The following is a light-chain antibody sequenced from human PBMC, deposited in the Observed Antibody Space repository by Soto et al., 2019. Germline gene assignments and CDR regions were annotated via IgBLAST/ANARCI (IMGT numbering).Light chain of an antibody. CDR1: QSVSRSL. CDR3: QQYGNPPPYS. J-gene: IGKJ2*03. V-gene: IGKV3-20*01. Sequence: EIVLTQSPGTLSLSLGERATLSGRASQSVSRSLLAWYQQKPGQAPRLLIYGASTRATGIADRFSGSGSGTDFTLTISRLEPEDFAVYYCQQYGNPPPYSFGQGTKLEIK. CDR2: GAS.